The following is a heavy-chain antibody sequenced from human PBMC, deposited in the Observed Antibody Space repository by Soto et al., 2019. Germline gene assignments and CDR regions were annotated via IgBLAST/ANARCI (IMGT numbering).Heavy chain of an antibody. J-gene: IGHJ4*02. D-gene: IGHD4-17*01. CDR1: GFTFSNYW. Sequence: EVQLVESGGGLVQPGGSLRLSCAASGFTFSNYWMSWVRQAPGKGLEWVAKINQGGSEKWSADSVKGRFTISRDNAKNSLYLQLNSLGAEDTAVYYCVKDDGDYSCDCWGQGTLVSVSS. V-gene: IGHV3-7*03. CDR2: INQGGSEK. CDR3: VKDDGDYSCDC.